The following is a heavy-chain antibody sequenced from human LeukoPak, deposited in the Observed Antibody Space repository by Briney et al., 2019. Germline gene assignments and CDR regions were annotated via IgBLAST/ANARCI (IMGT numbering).Heavy chain of an antibody. Sequence: SGGSLRLSCAASGFTFSSYGMHWVRQAPGKGLEWVTVIWYDGGNKYYADSVKGRFTISRDNSKNTLYLQMNSLRAEDTAVYYCARDGRGWPYYYYYYGMDVWGQGTTVTVSS. V-gene: IGHV3-33*01. D-gene: IGHD6-19*01. J-gene: IGHJ6*02. CDR2: IWYDGGNK. CDR3: ARDGRGWPYYYYYYGMDV. CDR1: GFTFSSYG.